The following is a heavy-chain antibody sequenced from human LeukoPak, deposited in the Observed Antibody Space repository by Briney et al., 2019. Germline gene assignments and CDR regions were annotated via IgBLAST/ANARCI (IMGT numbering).Heavy chain of an antibody. V-gene: IGHV3-21*01. D-gene: IGHD3-10*01. CDR1: GFTFSSYS. J-gene: IGHJ4*02. CDR2: ISSSSSYI. Sequence: PGGSLRLSYAASGFTFSSYSMNWVRQAPGKGLKGVSSISSSSSYIYYADSVKGRFTTSRDNASNSLYLQMNSLRAEDTAVYYCARSPPNMVRGVPFDYWGQGTLVTVSS. CDR3: ARSPPNMVRGVPFDY.